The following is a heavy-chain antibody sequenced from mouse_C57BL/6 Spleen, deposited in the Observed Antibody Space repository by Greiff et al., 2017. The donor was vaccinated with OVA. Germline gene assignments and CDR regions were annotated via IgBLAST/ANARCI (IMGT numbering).Heavy chain of an antibody. V-gene: IGHV5-17*01. D-gene: IGHD2-13*01. Sequence: EVKLMESGGGLVKPGGSLKLSCAASGFTFSDYGMHWVRQAPEKGLEWVAYISSGSSTIYSADTVKGRFTISRDNAKNTLFLQMTSLRSEDTAMYYCASDYYYAMDYWGQGTSVTVSS. CDR1: GFTFSDYG. CDR2: ISSGSSTI. CDR3: ASDYYYAMDY. J-gene: IGHJ4*01.